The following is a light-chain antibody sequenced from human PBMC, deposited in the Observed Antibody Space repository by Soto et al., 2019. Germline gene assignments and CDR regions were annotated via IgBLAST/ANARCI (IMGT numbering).Light chain of an antibody. CDR2: GAS. V-gene: IGKV3-20*01. CDR3: QQYCSSPSIY. Sequence: EIVLTQSPGTLSLSPGERATLSCRASQSVSSSYLAWYQQKPGQAPRLLIYGASSRATGIPDRFSGSGSGTDFTVTISRLEPEDFAVYYWQQYCSSPSIYFGKGTRLEIK. CDR1: QSVSSSY. J-gene: IGKJ5*01.